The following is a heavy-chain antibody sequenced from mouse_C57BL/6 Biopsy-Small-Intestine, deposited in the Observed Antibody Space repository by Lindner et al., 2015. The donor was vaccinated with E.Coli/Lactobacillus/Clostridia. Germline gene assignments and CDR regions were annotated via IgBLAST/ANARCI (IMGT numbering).Heavy chain of an antibody. CDR2: IDPEDGET. CDR1: GFNIIDSL. Sequence: VQLQESGAELVRPGASVKLSRTASGFNIIDSLMHWMKQRPEQGLEWIGWIDPEDGETKYAPKFQDKATMTADTSSNTAYLHLNSLTSGDTAIYYCTRDPFAYWGQGTLVTVSA. V-gene: IGHV14-1*01. J-gene: IGHJ3*01. CDR3: TRDPFAY.